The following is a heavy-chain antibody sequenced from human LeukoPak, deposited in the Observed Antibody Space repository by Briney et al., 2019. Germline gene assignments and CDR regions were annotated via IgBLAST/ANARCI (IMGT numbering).Heavy chain of an antibody. V-gene: IGHV4-59*01. CDR3: AKDRCSNGIGCLYYYMDV. J-gene: IGHJ6*03. CDR1: GGSISSYY. CDR2: IYYSGST. D-gene: IGHD2-8*01. Sequence: PSETLSLTCTVSGGSISSYYWSWIRQPPGKGLEWIGYIYYSGSTNYNPSLKSRVTISVDTSKNQFSLKLRSVTAADTAVYYCAKDRCSNGIGCLYYYMDVWGKGTTVTISS.